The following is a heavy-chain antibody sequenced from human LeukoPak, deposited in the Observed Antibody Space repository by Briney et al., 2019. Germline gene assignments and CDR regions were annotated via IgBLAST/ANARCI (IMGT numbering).Heavy chain of an antibody. CDR1: GFTFSSYG. J-gene: IGHJ5*02. Sequence: PGRSLRLSCAASGFTFSSYGMHWVRQAPGKGLEWVAAISYDGSNKYYADSVKGRFTISRDNSKNTLYLQMNSLRAEDTAVYYCAKAWLDYGDYWDWFDPWGQGTLVTVSS. V-gene: IGHV3-30*18. CDR3: AKAWLDYGDYWDWFDP. CDR2: ISYDGSNK. D-gene: IGHD4-17*01.